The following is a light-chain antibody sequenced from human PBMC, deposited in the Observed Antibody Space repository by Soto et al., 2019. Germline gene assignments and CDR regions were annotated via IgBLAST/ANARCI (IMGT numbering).Light chain of an antibody. J-gene: IGKJ1*01. Sequence: EILLTQSPCTLSLSAGERATLSCRAGQSVSKNYLAWYQQKPGHAPSLLIYGASNRATGIPDRLSGSGSGTDFTLTISRLEPEDFPVYYCQQYGSSGTFGQGTKVDIK. CDR2: GAS. CDR3: QQYGSSGT. CDR1: QSVSKNY. V-gene: IGKV3-20*01.